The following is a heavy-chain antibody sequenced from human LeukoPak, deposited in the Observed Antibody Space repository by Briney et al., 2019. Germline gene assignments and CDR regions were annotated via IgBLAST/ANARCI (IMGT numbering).Heavy chain of an antibody. CDR2: IYYSGST. Sequence: SETLSLTCTVSGGSISSSSYSWGWIRQPPGKGLEWIGSIYYSGSTYYNPSLKSRVTISVDTSKNQFSLKLSSVTAADTAVYYCARQTSYYDILTGYYLGYFDYWGQGTLVTVSS. CDR1: GGSISSSSYS. J-gene: IGHJ4*02. D-gene: IGHD3-9*01. CDR3: ARQTSYYDILTGYYLGYFDY. V-gene: IGHV4-39*01.